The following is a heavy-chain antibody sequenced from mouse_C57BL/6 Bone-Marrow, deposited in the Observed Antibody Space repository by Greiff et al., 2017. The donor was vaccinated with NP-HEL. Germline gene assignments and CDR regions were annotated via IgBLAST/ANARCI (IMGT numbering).Heavy chain of an antibody. D-gene: IGHD2-4*01. CDR3: ARWDYDRFAY. J-gene: IGHJ3*01. CDR2: IYPGGGYT. V-gene: IGHV1-63*01. Sequence: QVQLKESGAELVRPGTSVKMSCKASGYTFTNYWIGWAKQRPGHGLEWIGDIYPGGGYTNYNEKFKGKATLTADKSSSTAYMQFSSLTSEDSAIYYCARWDYDRFAYWGQGTLVTVSA. CDR1: GYTFTNYW.